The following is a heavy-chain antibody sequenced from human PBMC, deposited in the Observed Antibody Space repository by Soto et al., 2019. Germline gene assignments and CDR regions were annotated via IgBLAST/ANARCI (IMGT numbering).Heavy chain of an antibody. D-gene: IGHD6-13*01. CDR1: GFTFSSYA. CDR3: AKGSAAANLFNWFDP. J-gene: IGHJ5*02. V-gene: IGHV3-23*01. CDR2: ISGSGGST. Sequence: SGGSLRLSCAASGFTFSSYAMSWVRQAPGKGLEWVSAISGSGGSTYYADSVKGRFTISRDNSKNTLYLQMNSLRAEDTAVYYCAKGSAAANLFNWFDPWGQGTLVTVSS.